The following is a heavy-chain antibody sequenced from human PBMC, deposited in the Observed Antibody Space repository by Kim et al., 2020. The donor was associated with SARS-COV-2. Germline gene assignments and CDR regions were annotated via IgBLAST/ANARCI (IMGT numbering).Heavy chain of an antibody. D-gene: IGHD5-18*01. CDR3: ARGRGFSYVEFDY. Sequence: YYADAVKGLYTIARDNAKNSLYLQSSSLRAEDTAVYYCARGRGFSYVEFDYWGQRTLVTVSS. V-gene: IGHV3-21*01. J-gene: IGHJ4*02.